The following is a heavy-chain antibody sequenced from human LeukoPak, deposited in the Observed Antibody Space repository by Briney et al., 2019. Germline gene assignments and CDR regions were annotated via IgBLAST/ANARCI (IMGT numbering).Heavy chain of an antibody. D-gene: IGHD6-19*01. CDR3: ARVVSSGWQYYYYYYMDV. CDR1: GFSIYTYG. V-gene: IGHV3-30*03. J-gene: IGHJ6*03. CDR2: ISDDGLNT. Sequence: TGGSLRLSCVASGFSIYTYGMNWVRQAPGKGLEWVAIISDDGLNTYYSDSVKGRFTISRDNAKNSLYLQMNSLRAEDTAVYYCARVVSSGWQYYYYYYMDVWGKGTTVTVSS.